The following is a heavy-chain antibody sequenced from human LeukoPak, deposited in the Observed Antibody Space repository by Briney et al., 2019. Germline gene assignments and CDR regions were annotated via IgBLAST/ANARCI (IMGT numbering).Heavy chain of an antibody. CDR3: ARVPVDTAMVINYGMDV. J-gene: IGHJ6*02. Sequence: SETLSLTCTVSGGSISSYYWSWIRQPPGKGLEWIGYIYYSGSTNYNPSLRSRVTISVDTSKNQFSLKLSSVTAADTAVYYCARVPVDTAMVINYGMDVWGQGTTVTVSS. CDR2: IYYSGST. V-gene: IGHV4-59*01. CDR1: GGSISSYY. D-gene: IGHD5-18*01.